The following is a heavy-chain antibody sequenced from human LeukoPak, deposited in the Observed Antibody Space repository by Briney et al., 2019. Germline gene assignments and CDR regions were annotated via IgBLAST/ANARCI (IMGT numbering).Heavy chain of an antibody. CDR2: MNPNTGNT. CDR1: GYTFTSYD. J-gene: IGHJ5*02. D-gene: IGHD3-16*02. Sequence: ASVKVSCKASGYTFTSYDINWVRQATGQGLEWMGWMNPNTGNTGSAQRFQSRVTMTRDTSTSTAYMELSSLRSEDTAVYYCARGPLVRLPSSFDPWGQGTLVTVSS. V-gene: IGHV1-8*01. CDR3: ARGPLVRLPSSFDP.